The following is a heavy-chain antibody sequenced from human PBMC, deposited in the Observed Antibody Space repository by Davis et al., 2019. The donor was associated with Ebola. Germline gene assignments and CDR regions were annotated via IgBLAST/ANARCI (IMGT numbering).Heavy chain of an antibody. CDR3: ATGGPYCSSTSCYLGY. Sequence: GGSLRLSCAASGFTFSSYGMHWVRQAPGKGLAWVAVISYDGSNKYYADSVKGRFTISRDNSKNTLYLQMNSLRAEDTAVYYCATGGPYCSSTSCYLGYWGQGTLVTVSS. J-gene: IGHJ4*02. V-gene: IGHV3-30*03. D-gene: IGHD2-2*01. CDR2: ISYDGSNK. CDR1: GFTFSSYG.